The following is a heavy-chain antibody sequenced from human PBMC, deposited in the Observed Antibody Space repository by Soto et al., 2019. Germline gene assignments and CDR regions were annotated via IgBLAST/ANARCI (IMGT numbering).Heavy chain of an antibody. CDR1: GGSISSGGYS. J-gene: IGHJ5*02. CDR3: ASGKQLVRNH. Sequence: QLQLQESGSGLLKPSQTLSLTCVVSGGSISSGGYSWSWIRQPPGKGMEWIGYIYHSGSTYYNPSSKRQVTISVERSKNQFSLKLRSVTAADTAVYDCASGKQLVRNHWGKGTRVTVTS. CDR2: IYHSGST. V-gene: IGHV4-30-2*01. D-gene: IGHD6-13*01.